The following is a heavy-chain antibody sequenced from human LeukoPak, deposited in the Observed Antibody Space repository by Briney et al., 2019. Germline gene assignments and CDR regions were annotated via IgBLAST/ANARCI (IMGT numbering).Heavy chain of an antibody. J-gene: IGHJ4*02. Sequence: LETLSLTCTVSGGSISSYYWSWIRQPPGKGLEWIGYIYYSGSTNYNPSLKSRVTISVDTSKNQFSLKLSSVTAADTAVYYCARQGLYSGSYLFDYWGQGTLVTVSS. V-gene: IGHV4-59*08. CDR2: IYYSGST. D-gene: IGHD1-26*01. CDR3: ARQGLYSGSYLFDY. CDR1: GGSISSYY.